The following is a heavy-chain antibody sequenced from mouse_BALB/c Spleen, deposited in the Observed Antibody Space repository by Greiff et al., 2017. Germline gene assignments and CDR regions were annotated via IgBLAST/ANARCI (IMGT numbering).Heavy chain of an antibody. Sequence: EVQRVESGPSLVKPSQTLSLTCSVTGDSITSGYWNWIRKFPGNKLEYMGYISYSGSTYYNPSLKSRISITRDTSKNQYYLQLNSVTTEDTATYYCAGGGGYYVHFDYWGQGTTLTVSS. CDR2: ISYSGST. J-gene: IGHJ2*01. CDR3: AGGGGYYVHFDY. V-gene: IGHV3-8*02. CDR1: GDSITSGY. D-gene: IGHD2-3*01.